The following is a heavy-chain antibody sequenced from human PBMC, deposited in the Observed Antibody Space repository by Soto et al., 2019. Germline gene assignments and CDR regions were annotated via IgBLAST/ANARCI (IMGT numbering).Heavy chain of an antibody. J-gene: IGHJ6*02. CDR3: AKEFSPQVPEPYGMDI. V-gene: IGHV3-30*18. Sequence: PWGSLRLSCVASGFSFGTDGLHWFRQAPGQGLEWVAFISYDANNKYYADSTKGRFTISRDGSKNTVSLQMNSLRADDTAVYYCAKEFSPQVPEPYGMDIWGQGTTVTV. CDR1: GFSFGTDG. CDR2: ISYDANNK.